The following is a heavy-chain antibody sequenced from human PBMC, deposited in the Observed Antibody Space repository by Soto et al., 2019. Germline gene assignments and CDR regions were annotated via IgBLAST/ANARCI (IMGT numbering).Heavy chain of an antibody. CDR1: GFNLTNYE. J-gene: IGHJ4*02. Sequence: EVKLLETGGGSVQPGGSLRLSCAVSGFNLTNYEMNWVRQVPGKGLEWISKIRGSSNNIYYADSVKGRFTISRDNANNLLFLQMNSLRAEDTAFYYCAAEALCGADCDFFEYWGQGTLVTVSS. CDR3: AAEALCGADCDFFEY. V-gene: IGHV3-48*03. D-gene: IGHD2-21*02. CDR2: IRGSSNNI.